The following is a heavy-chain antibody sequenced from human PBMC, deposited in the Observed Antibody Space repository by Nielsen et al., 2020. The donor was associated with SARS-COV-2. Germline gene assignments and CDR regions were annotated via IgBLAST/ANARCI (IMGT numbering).Heavy chain of an antibody. CDR3: ASARSPYGDYEAVFDY. V-gene: IGHV3-30*19. Sequence: GESLKISCAASGFTFSSSGMHWVRQAPGKGLEWVAVISYDGSNKYYADSVKVRFTISRDNSKNTLYLQMNSLRAEDTALYYCASARSPYGDYEAVFDYWGQGTLVTVSS. J-gene: IGHJ4*02. D-gene: IGHD4-17*01. CDR1: GFTFSSSG. CDR2: ISYDGSNK.